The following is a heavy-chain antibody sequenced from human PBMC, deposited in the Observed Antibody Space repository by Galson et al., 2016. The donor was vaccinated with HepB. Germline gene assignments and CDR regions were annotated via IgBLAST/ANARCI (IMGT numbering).Heavy chain of an antibody. D-gene: IGHD5-12*01. CDR1: GYTFIGHL. CDR2: INPSDGTA. J-gene: IGHJ4*02. Sequence: SVKVSCKASGYTFIGHLIHWVRQAPGQRLEWMGIINPSDGTARYAQRFQGRVAMTRDMSTTTPYMEVKNLRSEDTAIYYCARDVDIVDYFDYWGQGTLVTVSS. CDR3: ARDVDIVDYFDY. V-gene: IGHV1-46*01.